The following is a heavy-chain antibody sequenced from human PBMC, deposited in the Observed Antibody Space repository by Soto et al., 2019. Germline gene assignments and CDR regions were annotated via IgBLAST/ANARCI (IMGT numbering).Heavy chain of an antibody. D-gene: IGHD4-17*01. CDR2: INHSGST. J-gene: IGHJ4*02. V-gene: IGHV4-34*01. CDR3: VACDYGDYPRY. Sequence: QVQVQQWGAGLLKPSETLSLTCTVYGDSFNGYYWSWIRQPPGKGLEWIGEINHSGSTNYNPSLKSRVTFSVATSKNQFSLRLRSVTAAGTAVYYCVACDYGDYPRYWGQGTLLTVSS. CDR1: GDSFNGYY.